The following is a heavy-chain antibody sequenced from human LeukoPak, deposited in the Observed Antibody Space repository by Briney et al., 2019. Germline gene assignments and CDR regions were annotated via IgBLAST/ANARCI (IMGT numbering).Heavy chain of an antibody. CDR1: GGSFSGYY. V-gene: IGHV4-34*01. J-gene: IGHJ4*02. D-gene: IGHD1-26*01. CDR3: ARVVGATRDSWIDY. CDR2: INHSGST. Sequence: SETLPLTCAVYGGSFSGYYWSWIRQPPGKGLEWIGEINHSGSTNYNPSLKSRVTISVDTSKNQFSLKLSSVTAADTAVYYCARVVGATRDSWIDYWGQGTLVTVPS.